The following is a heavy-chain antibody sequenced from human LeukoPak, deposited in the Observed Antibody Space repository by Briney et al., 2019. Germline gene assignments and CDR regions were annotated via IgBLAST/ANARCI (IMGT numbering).Heavy chain of an antibody. CDR1: GESFSGYY. CDR3: ARRYPSVRGANLRPQEVRKYYFDY. D-gene: IGHD3-10*01. Sequence: SETLSLTCAVYGESFSGYYWSWIRQPPGKGLEWIAEIHHSGSTKYNPSLKSRVTISVDTSKNQFSLKVSSVTAADTAVYYCARRYPSVRGANLRPQEVRKYYFDYWGQGTLVTVSS. CDR2: IHHSGST. J-gene: IGHJ4*02. V-gene: IGHV4-34*01.